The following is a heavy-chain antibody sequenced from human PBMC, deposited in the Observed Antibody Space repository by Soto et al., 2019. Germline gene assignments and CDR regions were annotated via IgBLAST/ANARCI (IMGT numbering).Heavy chain of an antibody. D-gene: IGHD3-3*01. J-gene: IGHJ6*02. CDR3: AKDGRNTYYDFWSGYYSDYYYGMDV. CDR1: GFTFSSYA. Sequence: PGGSLRLSCAASGFTFSSYAMSWVRQAPGKGLEWVSAISGSGGSTYYADSVKGRFTIPRDNSKNTLYLQMNSLRAEDTAVYYCAKDGRNTYYDFWSGYYSDYYYGMDVWGQGTTVTVSS. CDR2: ISGSGGST. V-gene: IGHV3-23*01.